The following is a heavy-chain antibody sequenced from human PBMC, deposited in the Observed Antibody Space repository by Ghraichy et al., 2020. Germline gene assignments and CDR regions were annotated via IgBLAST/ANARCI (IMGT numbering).Heavy chain of an antibody. D-gene: IGHD4/OR15-4a*01. CDR2: VSFHGTVQ. CDR3: AKEGSTGTNYLYDS. J-gene: IGHJ4*02. CDR1: GFTFGSFG. V-gene: IGHV3-30*18. Sequence: GESLNISCAASGFTFGSFGMHWVRQAPGKGLDWVAVVSFHGTVQYYADSVKGRFTISRDNSKNMLYLEMNSLITEDTGVYYCAKEGSTGTNYLYDSWGQGTLVSCAS.